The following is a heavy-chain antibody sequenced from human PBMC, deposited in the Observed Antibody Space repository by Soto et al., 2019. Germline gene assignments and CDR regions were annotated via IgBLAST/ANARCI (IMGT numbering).Heavy chain of an antibody. CDR2: ITGGNT. Sequence: EVQLLESGGGLIQPGGSLRLSCAASGFTIGSYGMGWVRQAPGKGLEWVSTITGGNTYYAASVKGRFTISRDNYKNTLYLQMGSLRAEDTALYYCVKEKERGGYDSDFDSWGQGTLVTVSS. J-gene: IGHJ4*02. CDR1: GFTIGSYG. CDR3: VKEKERGGYDSDFDS. D-gene: IGHD3-3*01. V-gene: IGHV3-23*01.